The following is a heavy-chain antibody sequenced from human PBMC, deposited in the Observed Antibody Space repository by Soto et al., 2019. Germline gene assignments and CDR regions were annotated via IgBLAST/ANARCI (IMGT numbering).Heavy chain of an antibody. J-gene: IGHJ6*02. CDR1: GYTFTSYG. Sequence: QVQLVQSGAEVKKPGASVKVSCKASGYTFTSYGISWVRQAPGQGLEWMGWISAYNGNTNYAQKLQGRVTMTTETSTSTAYMELRSLRSDDTAVYYCARDPAVYCSGGSCYGVHYYGMDVWGQGTTVTVSS. CDR2: ISAYNGNT. CDR3: ARDPAVYCSGGSCYGVHYYGMDV. V-gene: IGHV1-18*01. D-gene: IGHD2-15*01.